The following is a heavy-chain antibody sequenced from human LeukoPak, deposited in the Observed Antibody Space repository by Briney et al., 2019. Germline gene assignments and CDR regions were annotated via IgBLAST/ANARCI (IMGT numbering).Heavy chain of an antibody. V-gene: IGHV1-24*01. CDR2: FDPEDGET. CDR3: ATLVSGSYYFDY. Sequence: ASVKVSCKVSGYTLTELSMHWVRQAPGKGLEWMGGFDPEDGETIYAQKLQGRVTMTEDTSTDTAYMELSSLRSEDTAVYYCATLVSGSYYFDYWGQGTLVTVSS. D-gene: IGHD1-26*01. CDR1: GYTLTELS. J-gene: IGHJ4*02.